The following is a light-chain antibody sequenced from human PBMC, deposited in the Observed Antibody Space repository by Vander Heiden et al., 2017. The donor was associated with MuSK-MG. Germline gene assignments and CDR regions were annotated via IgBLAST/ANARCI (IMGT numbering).Light chain of an antibody. V-gene: IGKV1-13*02. Sequence: AIQLNHSPSSLSASVGDRVTITCRASQGISSVLAWYQQKAGKTPKLLIYDASSLESGVPSRFSGSGSGTDFTLTISSLQPEDFATYYCQQFNSYPFTFGHGTKVDF. J-gene: IGKJ3*01. CDR1: QGISSV. CDR2: DAS. CDR3: QQFNSYPFT.